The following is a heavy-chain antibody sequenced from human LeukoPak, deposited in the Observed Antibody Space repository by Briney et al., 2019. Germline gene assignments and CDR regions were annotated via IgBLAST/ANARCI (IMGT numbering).Heavy chain of an antibody. D-gene: IGHD3-9*01. V-gene: IGHV4-59*01. CDR1: GGSISSYY. Sequence: PSETLSLTCTVSGGSISSYYWSWIRQPPGKGLEWIGYIYYSGSTNYNPALKSRVTISVDTSTNQFSLKLSSVTAADTAVYSCARGGYDILTVDYWGQGTLVTVSS. J-gene: IGHJ4*02. CDR3: ARGGYDILTVDY. CDR2: IYYSGST.